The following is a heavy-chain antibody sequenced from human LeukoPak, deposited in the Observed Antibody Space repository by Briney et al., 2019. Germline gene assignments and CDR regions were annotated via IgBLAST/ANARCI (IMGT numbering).Heavy chain of an antibody. CDR1: GFTFSSYE. J-gene: IGHJ4*02. Sequence: GGSLRLSCAASGFTFSSYEKNWVRQAPGKGLEWVSYISSSGSTIYYADSVKGRFTISRDNAKNSLYLQMNSLRAEDTAVYYCAIVPQWLGRAFFDYWGQGTLVTVSS. CDR3: AIVPQWLGRAFFDY. V-gene: IGHV3-48*03. D-gene: IGHD6-19*01. CDR2: ISSSGSTI.